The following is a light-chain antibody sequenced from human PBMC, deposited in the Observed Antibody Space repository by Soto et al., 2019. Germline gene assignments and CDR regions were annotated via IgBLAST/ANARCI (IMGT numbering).Light chain of an antibody. Sequence: EIVLTQSPGTLSLSPGERATLSCRASQSVSSSYLAWYQQKPGQAPRLLIYGASSRATGIPDRFSGSGSGKDFTLTISRLEPEDLAVYYCQHYGSSPLTFGQGTRGDIK. CDR3: QHYGSSPLT. V-gene: IGKV3-20*01. J-gene: IGKJ1*01. CDR1: QSVSSSY. CDR2: GAS.